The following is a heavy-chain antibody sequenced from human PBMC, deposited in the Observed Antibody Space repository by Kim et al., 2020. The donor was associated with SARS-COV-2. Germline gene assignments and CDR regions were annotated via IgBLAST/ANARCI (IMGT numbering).Heavy chain of an antibody. CDR2: ISYTGST. CDR3: ARQATGGTYAPFDL. J-gene: IGHJ4*02. CDR1: DDSISSHY. V-gene: IGHV4-59*11. D-gene: IGHD2-8*02. Sequence: SQTLSLTCNVSDDSISSHYWSWIRQPPGKGLEWIGYISYTGSTDYNPSLKSRLTISLDASSNHFSLTLSSVTASDTAIYYCARQATGGTYAPFDLWGQGT.